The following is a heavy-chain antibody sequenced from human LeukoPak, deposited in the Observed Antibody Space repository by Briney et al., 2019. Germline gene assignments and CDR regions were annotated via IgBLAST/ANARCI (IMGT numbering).Heavy chain of an antibody. D-gene: IGHD1-7*01. CDR2: IFHSGST. CDR1: SGSISSTNW. J-gene: IGHJ5*02. CDR3: ARDSLEDGELTTDP. V-gene: IGHV4-4*02. Sequence: PSGTLSLTCAVSSGSISSTNWWSWVRQPPGKGLEWIGEIFHSGSTNYNPSLKSRVTISVDTSKNQFSLKLSSVTAADTAVYYCARDSLEDGELTTDPWGQGTLVTVSS.